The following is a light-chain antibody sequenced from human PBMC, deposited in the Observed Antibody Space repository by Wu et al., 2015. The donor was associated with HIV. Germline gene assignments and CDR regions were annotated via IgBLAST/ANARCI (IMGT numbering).Light chain of an antibody. CDR3: QQGDSFPFT. Sequence: EIVLTQSPGTLSLSPGERATLSCRASQSVSSSYLAWYQQKPGQPPRLLIYNTNTRASGVPARFSGSGSGTDFTLTISSLQPDDFATYSCQQGDSFPFTFGGGTKVEIK. V-gene: IGKV3-20*01. CDR1: QSVSSSY. CDR2: NTN. J-gene: IGKJ4*01.